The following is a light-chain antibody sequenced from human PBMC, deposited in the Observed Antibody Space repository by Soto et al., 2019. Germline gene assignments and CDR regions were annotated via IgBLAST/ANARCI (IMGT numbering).Light chain of an antibody. J-gene: IGKJ4*01. V-gene: IGKV1-13*02. CDR3: QQFNSYALT. CDR1: HGISSA. CDR2: DAS. Sequence: AIQLTQSPSSLSASVGDRVTITCRASHGISSALAWYQQKPGKAHKLLIYDASSLGSGVPSRFSGSGSGTDFTLTISSLQPEDFATYYCQQFNSYALTFGGGTKVEIK.